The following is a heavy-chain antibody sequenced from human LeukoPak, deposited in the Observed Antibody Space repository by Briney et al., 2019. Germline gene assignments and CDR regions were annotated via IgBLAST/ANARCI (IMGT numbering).Heavy chain of an antibody. Sequence: ASVKVSCKASGYTFTSYDISWVRQAPGQGLERMGWISGYNGKTNYGQKFQGRVTVTTDKSTSTAYMELRSLRSDDTAVYYCARGGGSESNGMDVWGQGTTVTVSS. V-gene: IGHV1-18*01. D-gene: IGHD3-10*01. J-gene: IGHJ6*02. CDR1: GYTFTSYD. CDR2: ISGYNGKT. CDR3: ARGGGSESNGMDV.